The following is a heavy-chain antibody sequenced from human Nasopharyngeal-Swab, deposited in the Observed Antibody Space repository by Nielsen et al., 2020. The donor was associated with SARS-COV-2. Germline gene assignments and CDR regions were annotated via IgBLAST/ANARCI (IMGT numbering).Heavy chain of an antibody. D-gene: IGHD5-12*01. CDR3: ARDPDVDIVATDAFDI. V-gene: IGHV3-23*01. J-gene: IGHJ3*02. Sequence: GESLKISCAASGFTFSSYAMSWVRQAPGKGLERVSAISGSGGSTYYADSVKGRFTISRDNSKNTLYLQMNSLRAEDTAVYYCARDPDVDIVATDAFDIWGQGTMVTVSS. CDR2: ISGSGGST. CDR1: GFTFSSYA.